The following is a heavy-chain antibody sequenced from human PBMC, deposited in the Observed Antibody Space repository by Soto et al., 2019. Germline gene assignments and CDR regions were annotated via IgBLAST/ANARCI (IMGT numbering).Heavy chain of an antibody. Sequence: ASVKVSCKASGGTFSSYTISWVRQAPGQGLEWMGRIIPILGIANYAQKFQGRVTITADKSTSTAYMELSSLRSEDTAVYYCARGSDYYGSGSYDYYYYYMDVWGKGTTVTVSS. V-gene: IGHV1-69*02. CDR2: IIPILGIA. D-gene: IGHD3-10*01. CDR3: ARGSDYYGSGSYDYYYYYMDV. CDR1: GGTFSSYT. J-gene: IGHJ6*03.